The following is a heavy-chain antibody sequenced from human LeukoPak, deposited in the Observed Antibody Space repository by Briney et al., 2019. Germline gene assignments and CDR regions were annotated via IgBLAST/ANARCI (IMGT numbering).Heavy chain of an antibody. CDR2: ISTYNGNP. D-gene: IGHD3-22*01. CDR1: GYTFTNFG. Sequence: ASVKVSCKASGYTFTNFGISWVRQAPGQGLEWMGWISTYNGNPNHPQKFHGRVTMTTDTSTSTAYMELRSLRSDDTAVYYCARPYDSSGNDLGYWGQGTLVTVSS. J-gene: IGHJ4*02. CDR3: ARPYDSSGNDLGY. V-gene: IGHV1-18*01.